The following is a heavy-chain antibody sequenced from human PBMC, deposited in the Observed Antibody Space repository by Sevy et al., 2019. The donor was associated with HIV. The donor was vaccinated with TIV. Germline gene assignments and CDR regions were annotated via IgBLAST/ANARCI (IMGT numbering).Heavy chain of an antibody. CDR3: ARVLRPFYYDSSGRNDAFDI. D-gene: IGHD3-22*01. CDR2: IYTSGST. J-gene: IGHJ3*02. CDR1: GGSISSGNYY. V-gene: IGHV4-61*02. Sequence: SETLSLTCTVSGGSISSGNYYWSWIRQPAGKGLEWIGRIYTSGSTNYNPFLKSRVTMSVDTSKNQFSLKLSSVTAADTAVYYCARVLRPFYYDSSGRNDAFDIWGQGTMVTVSS.